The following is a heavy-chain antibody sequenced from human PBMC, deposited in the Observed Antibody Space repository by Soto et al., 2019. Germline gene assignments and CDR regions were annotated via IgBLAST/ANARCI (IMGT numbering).Heavy chain of an antibody. J-gene: IGHJ6*02. CDR3: AREVWVSNIVVVPAATDYYHGMDV. V-gene: IGHV5-51*01. D-gene: IGHD2-2*01. CDR1: GYSFTSYW. CDR2: IYPGDSDT. Sequence: GESLKISCKGSGYSFTSYWIGWVRQMPGKGLEWMGIIYPGDSDTRYSPSFQGQVTISADQSISTAYLQWSSLKASDTAMYYCAREVWVSNIVVVPAATDYYHGMDVWGQGTTVTVSS.